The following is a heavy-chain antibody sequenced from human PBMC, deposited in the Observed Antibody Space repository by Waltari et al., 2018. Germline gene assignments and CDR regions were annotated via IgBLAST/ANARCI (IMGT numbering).Heavy chain of an antibody. V-gene: IGHV4-34*02. D-gene: IGHD3-9*01. Sequence: QVQLQQGGAGLLKPSETLSLTCTVHGGSFIGHFWTWRRQAPGKGLEWLGEIDHRGSTHYNPSFRSRVTISVDTSKNQFSLQLNSVTAADTALYYCARERSRDFDWLPNVLDVWGLGTLVTVSS. CDR3: ARERSRDFDWLPNVLDV. J-gene: IGHJ3*01. CDR2: IDHRGST. CDR1: GGSFIGHF.